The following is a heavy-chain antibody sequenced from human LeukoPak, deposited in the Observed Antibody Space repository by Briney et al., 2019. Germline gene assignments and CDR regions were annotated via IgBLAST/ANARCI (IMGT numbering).Heavy chain of an antibody. Sequence: GSSVKVSFKASGGPFSSYAISWVRQAPGQGLEWMGGIIPIFGTANCAQKFQGRVTITADESTSTAYMELSSLRSEDTAVYYCARRGLLGFLEWLSPLDYWGQGTLVTVSS. CDR2: IIPIFGTA. D-gene: IGHD3-3*01. CDR3: ARRGLLGFLEWLSPLDY. CDR1: GGPFSSYA. V-gene: IGHV1-69*01. J-gene: IGHJ4*02.